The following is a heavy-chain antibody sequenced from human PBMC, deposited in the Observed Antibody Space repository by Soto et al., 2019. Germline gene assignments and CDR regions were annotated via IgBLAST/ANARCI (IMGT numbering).Heavy chain of an antibody. CDR2: IYFSGST. J-gene: IGHJ5*02. Sequence: SETLSLTCTVSGDSINSNYWNWIRQPPSKGLEWIGYIYFSGSTYYNPSLKSRVTMSVDTSKNQFSLKLSSVTAADTAVYYCARGVEVAATRWFDPWGQGTLVTVSS. CDR1: GDSINSNY. D-gene: IGHD2-15*01. CDR3: ARGVEVAATRWFDP. V-gene: IGHV4-59*12.